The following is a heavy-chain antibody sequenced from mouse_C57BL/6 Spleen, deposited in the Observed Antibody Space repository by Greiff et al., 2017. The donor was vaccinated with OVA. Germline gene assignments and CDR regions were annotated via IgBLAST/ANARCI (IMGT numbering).Heavy chain of an antibody. J-gene: IGHJ4*01. CDR2: IWSGGST. CDR1: GFSLTSYG. CDR3: ARRYYGSTYYAMDY. Sequence: QVQLKESGPGLVQPSQSLSITCTVSGFSLTSYGVHWVRQSPGKGLEWLGGIWSGGSTDNYAAFISSLSTSKDNSKSQVFFKMNSLQADDTAIDYYARRYYGSTYYAMDYWGQGTSVTVSS. D-gene: IGHD1-1*01. V-gene: IGHV2-2*01.